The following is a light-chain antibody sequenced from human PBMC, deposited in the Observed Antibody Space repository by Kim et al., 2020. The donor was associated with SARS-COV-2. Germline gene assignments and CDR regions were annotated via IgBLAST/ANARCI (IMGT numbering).Light chain of an antibody. V-gene: IGKV3-15*01. J-gene: IGKJ1*01. CDR2: GAS. CDR1: QSVSSN. CDR3: QQYDSWPRT. Sequence: VSPGGRATLSCRASQSVSSNLVWYQQRPGQAPRLLIYGASTRATGIPARFSSSGAGTEFTLTISSLQSEDFVVYYCQQYDSWPRTFGQGTKVDIK.